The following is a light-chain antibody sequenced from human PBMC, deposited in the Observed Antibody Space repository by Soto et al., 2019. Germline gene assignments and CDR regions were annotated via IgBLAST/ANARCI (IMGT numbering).Light chain of an antibody. Sequence: EIVLTQSPATLSLSPGERATLSCRASQSVSGYLAWYQQKPGQAPRLLIYDASNRATGIPARFSGSGSGKDFTLSISSLEPEDFAVYYCQQRSNWPITFGQGTRLEIK. J-gene: IGKJ5*01. CDR2: DAS. CDR3: QQRSNWPIT. CDR1: QSVSGY. V-gene: IGKV3-11*01.